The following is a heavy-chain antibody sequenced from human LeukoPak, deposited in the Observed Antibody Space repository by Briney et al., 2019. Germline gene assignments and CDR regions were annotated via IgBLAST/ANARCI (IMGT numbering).Heavy chain of an antibody. CDR3: AKRIYYDYVWGSSSGAFDI. CDR1: GFGFSGYA. J-gene: IGHJ3*02. V-gene: IGHV3-30-3*02. Sequence: GGSLRLSCAASGFGFSGYAMHWVRQAPGKGLEWLAVISYDGSDKRYADSVKGRFTISRDNSKNTLYLQMNSLRVEDTAVYYCAKRIYYDYVWGSSSGAFDIWGQGTMVTVSS. D-gene: IGHD3-16*01. CDR2: ISYDGSDK.